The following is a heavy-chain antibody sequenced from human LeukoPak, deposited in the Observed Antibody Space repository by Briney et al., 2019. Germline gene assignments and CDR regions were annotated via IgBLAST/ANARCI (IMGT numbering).Heavy chain of an antibody. D-gene: IGHD5/OR15-5a*01. V-gene: IGHV3-48*03. J-gene: IGHJ4*02. CDR1: GFTFTHYE. CDR2: INSFGTAI. Sequence: GGSLRLSCATSGFTFTHYELHWVRQAPGKGLEWVAFINSFGTAIYYADSVKGRFTISRDNDKNSVFLQMSTLRAEDTAVYFCVMSTPEPSAGLGACDSWGQGNLVTVSS. CDR3: VMSTPEPSAGLGACDS.